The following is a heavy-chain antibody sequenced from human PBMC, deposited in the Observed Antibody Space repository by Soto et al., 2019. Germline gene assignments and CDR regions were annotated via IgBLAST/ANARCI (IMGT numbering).Heavy chain of an antibody. V-gene: IGHV4-39*01. Sequence: SETLSLTCTVSGGSISSSSYYWGWIRQPPGKGLEWIGSIYYSGSTYYNPSLKSRVTISVDTSKNQFSLKLSSVTAADTAVYYCANINYDFWSGSYYGMDVWGQGTTVTVSS. J-gene: IGHJ6*02. D-gene: IGHD3-3*01. CDR1: GGSISSSSYY. CDR2: IYYSGST. CDR3: ANINYDFWSGSYYGMDV.